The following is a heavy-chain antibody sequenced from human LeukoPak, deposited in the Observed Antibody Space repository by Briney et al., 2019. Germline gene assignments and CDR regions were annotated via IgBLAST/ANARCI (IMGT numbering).Heavy chain of an antibody. Sequence: PGGSLRLSCAAPGFTVSSNYMSWVRQAPGKGLEWVSVIYSGGSTYYADSVKGRFTISRDNSKNTLYLQMNSLRAEDTAVYYCARALPYDFWSGTHLYYFDYWGQGTLVTVSS. V-gene: IGHV3-53*01. CDR1: GFTVSSNY. D-gene: IGHD3-3*01. CDR3: ARALPYDFWSGTHLYYFDY. CDR2: IYSGGST. J-gene: IGHJ4*02.